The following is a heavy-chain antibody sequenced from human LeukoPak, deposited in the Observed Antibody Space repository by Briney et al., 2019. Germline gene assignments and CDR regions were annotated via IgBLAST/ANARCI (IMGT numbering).Heavy chain of an antibody. Sequence: GASVKVSGKASGGTFSSYAISWVRQAPGQGLEWMGGIIPIFGTANYAQKFQGRVTITADESTSTAYMELSSLRSEDTAVYYCGSRALHGGGDYWGQGTLVTVSS. D-gene: IGHD1-26*01. CDR2: IIPIFGTA. CDR1: GGTFSSYA. J-gene: IGHJ4*02. CDR3: GSRALHGGGDY. V-gene: IGHV1-69*13.